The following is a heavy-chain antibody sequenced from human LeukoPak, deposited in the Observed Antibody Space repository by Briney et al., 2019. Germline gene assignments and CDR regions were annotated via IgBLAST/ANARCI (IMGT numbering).Heavy chain of an antibody. CDR1: GFTFSSYA. D-gene: IGHD1-1*01. V-gene: IGHV3-23*01. CDR2: ISGSAINT. CDR3: AEVVGTGTTPTDY. Sequence: PGGSLRLSCAASGFTFSSYAMSWVRQAPAKGLEWVSAISGSAINTYYADSVKGRFTISRDNSKNTLSLQMNSLRVEDTAVYYCAEVVGTGTTPTDYWGQGTLVTVSS. J-gene: IGHJ4*02.